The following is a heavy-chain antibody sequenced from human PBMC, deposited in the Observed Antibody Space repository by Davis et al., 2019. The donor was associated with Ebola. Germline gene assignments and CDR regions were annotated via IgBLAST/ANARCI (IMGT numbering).Heavy chain of an antibody. CDR2: IYYSGST. Sequence: SETLSLTCTVSGGSISSSSYYWGWIRQPPGKGLEWIGSIYYSGSTYYNPSLKSRVTISVDTSKNQFSLKLSSVTAADTAVYYCARLRFDPYYDILTGYGAHYYFDYWGQGTLVTVSS. V-gene: IGHV4-39*01. CDR1: GGSISSSSYY. J-gene: IGHJ4*02. D-gene: IGHD3-9*01. CDR3: ARLRFDPYYDILTGYGAHYYFDY.